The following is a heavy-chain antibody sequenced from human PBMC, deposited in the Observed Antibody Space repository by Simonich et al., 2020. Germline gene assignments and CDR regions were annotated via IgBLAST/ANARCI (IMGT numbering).Heavy chain of an antibody. J-gene: IGHJ4*02. V-gene: IGHV3-21*01. CDR3: ARDTSYYGSGSYYFDY. CDR2: ISSSSSYI. D-gene: IGHD3-10*01. Sequence: GGGLVKPGGSLRLSCAASGFTFSSYSMNWVRQAPGKGLEWVSSISSSSSYIYYADSVKGRFTIFRDNAKNSLYLQMNSLRAEDTAVYYCARDTSYYGSGSYYFDYWGQGTLVTVSS. CDR1: GFTFSSYS.